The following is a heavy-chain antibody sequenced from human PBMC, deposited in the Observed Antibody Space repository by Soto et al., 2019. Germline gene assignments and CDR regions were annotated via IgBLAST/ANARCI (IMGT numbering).Heavy chain of an antibody. Sequence: ETLSLTCSVSGGSINSSSYFWGWVRQPPGKGLEWIGSIYYSGSTYFNPSLRSRVTISVDTSKNQFSLKLSSVTAADTAVFYCARHYSSGSRNWFDPWGQGTLVTVSS. D-gene: IGHD6-19*01. CDR3: ARHYSSGSRNWFDP. J-gene: IGHJ5*02. CDR2: IYYSGST. V-gene: IGHV4-39*01. CDR1: GGSINSSSYF.